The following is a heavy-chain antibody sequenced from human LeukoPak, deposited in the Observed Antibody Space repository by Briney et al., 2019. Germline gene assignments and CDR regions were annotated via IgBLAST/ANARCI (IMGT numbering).Heavy chain of an antibody. V-gene: IGHV1-2*02. Sequence: ASVKVSCKASGYTFTGYYMHWVRQAPGQGLEWMGWINPNSGGTNYAQKFQGRVTMTRDTSISTAYMELSRLRSDDTAVYYCARVERHVAAGLSFDYWGQETLVTVSS. CDR3: ARVERHVAAGLSFDY. J-gene: IGHJ4*02. CDR2: INPNSGGT. D-gene: IGHD6-13*01. CDR1: GYTFTGYY.